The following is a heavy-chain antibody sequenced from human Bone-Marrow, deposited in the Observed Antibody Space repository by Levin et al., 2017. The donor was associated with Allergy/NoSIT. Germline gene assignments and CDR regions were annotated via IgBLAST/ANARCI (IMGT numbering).Heavy chain of an antibody. CDR2: LSGSSNYI. CDR3: ARVGDRSGWDYYFDY. Sequence: LSLTCVASGFTFSSYSMNWVRQAPGKGLEWVSSLSGSSNYIYYADSVKGRFTISRDNAKDSLYLQMNSLRAEDTAVYYCARVGDRSGWDYYFDYWGQGTLVSVSS. V-gene: IGHV3-21*01. CDR1: GFTFSSYS. D-gene: IGHD6-19*01. J-gene: IGHJ4*02.